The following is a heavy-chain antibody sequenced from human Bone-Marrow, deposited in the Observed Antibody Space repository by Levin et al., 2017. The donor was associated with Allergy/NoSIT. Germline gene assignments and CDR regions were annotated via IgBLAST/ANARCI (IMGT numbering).Heavy chain of an antibody. D-gene: IGHD3-3*01. V-gene: IGHV3-23*01. Sequence: GGSLRLSCAASGFTFDMYAMSWVRQAPGRGLEWVAGIFASGGHTYYAGSVKGRFTISRDNSKNTLFLQMNNLRAEDTAIYYCADFVDYGDNWGQGTLVTVSS. CDR1: GFTFDMYA. J-gene: IGHJ4*02. CDR3: ADFVDYGDN. CDR2: IFASGGHT.